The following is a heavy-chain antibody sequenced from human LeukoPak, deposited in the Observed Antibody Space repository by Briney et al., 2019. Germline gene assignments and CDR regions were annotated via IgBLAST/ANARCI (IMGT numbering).Heavy chain of an antibody. D-gene: IGHD3-3*01. V-gene: IGHV3-7*01. CDR1: GFTFSSHW. Sequence: PGGSLRLSCAGSGFTFSSHWMSWVRQAPGKGLEWVASIKEDGSEKHYVDSVSGRFTTSRDNAKNSLHLQMSSLRAEDTAVYYCARRGITISGVLVYHYSGLDVWGQGTTVTVSS. J-gene: IGHJ6*02. CDR3: ARRGITISGVLVYHYSGLDV. CDR2: IKEDGSEK.